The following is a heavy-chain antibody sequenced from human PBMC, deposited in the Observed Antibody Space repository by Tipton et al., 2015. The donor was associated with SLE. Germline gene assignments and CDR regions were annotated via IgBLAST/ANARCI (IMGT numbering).Heavy chain of an antibody. CDR2: VYYTGNT. J-gene: IGHJ4*01. V-gene: IGHV4-39*07. CDR3: ARSRQVIVSTQYYFDY. CDR1: GDSISSTSYY. Sequence: TLSLTCIVSGDSISSTSYYWGWIRQPPGKGLEWVGTVYYTGNTFYNPSLKSRVTISVDTSKNQFSLKLSPVTAADTAVYYCARSRQVIVSTQYYFDYWGHGTLVTVSS. D-gene: IGHD5/OR15-5a*01.